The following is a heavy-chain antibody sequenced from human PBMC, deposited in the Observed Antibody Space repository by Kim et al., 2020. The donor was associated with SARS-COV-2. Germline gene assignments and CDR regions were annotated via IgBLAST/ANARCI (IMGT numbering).Heavy chain of an antibody. CDR3: ARGVRSTREDY. Sequence: TYHNPALKSRVTISVDTSKHQFSLKLSAVTAADTAVYYCARGVRSTREDYWGQGTLVTVSS. CDR2: T. V-gene: IGHV4-31*02. J-gene: IGHJ4*02. D-gene: IGHD4-17*01.